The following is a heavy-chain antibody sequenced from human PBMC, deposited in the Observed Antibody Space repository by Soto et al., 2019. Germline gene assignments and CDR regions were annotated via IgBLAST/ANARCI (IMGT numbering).Heavy chain of an antibody. CDR2: ISGSGSST. CDR1: GFTFSSYA. J-gene: IGHJ4*02. D-gene: IGHD1-26*01. V-gene: IGHV3-23*01. Sequence: EVQLLESGGQLIQPGGSLRLSCAASGFTFSSYAMSWVRQAPGKGLEWVSAISGSGSSTYYADSVKGRFTISRDNSKNPLHLEMNSLSADDTAIYYCAKARSFPYYFEYWGQGTLVTVSS. CDR3: AKARSFPYYFEY.